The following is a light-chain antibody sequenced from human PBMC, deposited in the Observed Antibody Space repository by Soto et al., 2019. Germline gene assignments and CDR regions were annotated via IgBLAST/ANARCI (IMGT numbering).Light chain of an antibody. CDR2: DVS. CDR3: SSYKSSSTIAV. Sequence: QSALTQPASVSGSPGQSITISCTGTSSDVGGYNYVSWYQQHPGKAPKLMIYDVSNRPSGVSNRFSGSKSGNTASLTISGLQAADEADYYCSSYKSSSTIAVFGGGTKLTVL. CDR1: SSDVGGYNY. J-gene: IGLJ2*01. V-gene: IGLV2-14*01.